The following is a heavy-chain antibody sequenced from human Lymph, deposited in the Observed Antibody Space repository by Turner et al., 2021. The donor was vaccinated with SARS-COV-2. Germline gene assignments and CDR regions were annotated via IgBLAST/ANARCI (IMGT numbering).Heavy chain of an antibody. D-gene: IGHD2-15*01. CDR2: IHHRGNT. J-gene: IGHJ4*02. V-gene: IGHV4-4*02. CDR1: GGSISSINW. CDR3: ATKYCSGGSCSYFDY. Sequence: VKLQKSGPGLAKLLGTLSFTCAVLGGSISSINWWSWVLQPPGKVLEWIGEIHHRGNTNYNPSLKSRVTISVDKSKNQFSLKLSSVTAADTALYYCATKYCSGGSCSYFDYWGQGTLVTVSS.